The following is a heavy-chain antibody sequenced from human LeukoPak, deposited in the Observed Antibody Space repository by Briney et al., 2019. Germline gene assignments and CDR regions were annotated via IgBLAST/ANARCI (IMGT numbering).Heavy chain of an antibody. V-gene: IGHV1-8*03. J-gene: IGHJ6*03. CDR1: GYTFTSYD. CDR2: MNPNRGNT. Sequence: ASVKVSCKASGYTFTSYDINWVRQATGQGLEWMGWMNPNRGNTGYAQKFQGRVTITRNTSISTAYMELSSLRSEDTAVYYCARKMGPVPAAIRFGYYYYMDVWGKGTTVTVSS. D-gene: IGHD2-2*02. CDR3: ARKMGPVPAAIRFGYYYYMDV.